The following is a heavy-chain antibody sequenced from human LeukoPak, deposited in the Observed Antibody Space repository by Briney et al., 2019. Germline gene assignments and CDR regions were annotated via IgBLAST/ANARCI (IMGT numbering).Heavy chain of an antibody. CDR3: AKAPYGFPYYFDY. CDR2: VSGTGTVT. D-gene: IGHD3-10*01. V-gene: IGHV3-23*01. CDR1: GFTFSTYA. Sequence: PGGSLRLSCVASGFTFSTYAMNWVGQAPGRGLEWVSGVSGTGTVTFYAGSVKGRFTISRDNSKNTLYLQMNSLRAEDTAEYYCAKAPYGFPYYFDYWGQGILVTVSS. J-gene: IGHJ4*02.